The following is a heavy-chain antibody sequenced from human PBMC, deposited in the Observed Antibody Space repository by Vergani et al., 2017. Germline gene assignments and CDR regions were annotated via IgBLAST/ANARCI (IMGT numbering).Heavy chain of an antibody. J-gene: IGHJ6*03. CDR2: ISYDGSNK. D-gene: IGHD6-6*01. V-gene: IGHV3-30-3*01. CDR1: GFTFSSYA. Sequence: QVQLVESGGGVVQPGRSLRLSCAASGFTFSSYAMHWVRQAPGKGLEWVAVISYDGSNKYYADSVNGRFTISRDNSKNTLYLQMNSLRAEDTAVYYCAREGLSSSLGYYYYYMYVWGKGTTVTVSS. CDR3: AREGLSSSLGYYYYYMYV.